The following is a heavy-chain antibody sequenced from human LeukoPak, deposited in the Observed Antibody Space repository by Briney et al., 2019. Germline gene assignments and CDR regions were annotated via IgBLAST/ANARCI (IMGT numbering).Heavy chain of an antibody. V-gene: IGHV4-4*07. J-gene: IGHJ4*02. CDR2: SYSTGST. D-gene: IGHD6-19*01. CDR3: VRDSSGWSGSFDY. Sequence: KSSETLSLTCTDSGGSINSNYWSWVRQPAGKGLEWIGRSYSTGSTNYNPSLKSRVTMSVDTSKNQFSLKLSSLTAADTAVYYCVRDSSGWSGSFDYWGQGTLVTVSS. CDR1: GGSINSNY.